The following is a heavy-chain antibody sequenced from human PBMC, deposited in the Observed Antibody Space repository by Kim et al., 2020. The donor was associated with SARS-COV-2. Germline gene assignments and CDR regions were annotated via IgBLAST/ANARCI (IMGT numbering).Heavy chain of an antibody. V-gene: IGHV4-59*08. Sequence: SETLSLTCTVSGGSISSYYWSWIRQPPGKGLEWIGYIYYSGSTNYNPSLKSRVTISVDTSKNQFSLKLSSVTAADTAVYYCARLRGYSGYGLDYWGQGTLVTVSS. J-gene: IGHJ4*02. CDR3: ARLRGYSGYGLDY. CDR2: IYYSGST. D-gene: IGHD5-12*01. CDR1: GGSISSYY.